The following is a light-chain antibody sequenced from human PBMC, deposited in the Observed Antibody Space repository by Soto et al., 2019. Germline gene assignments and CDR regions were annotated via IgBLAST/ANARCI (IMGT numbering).Light chain of an antibody. CDR1: SSNIGTNT. CDR2: SNN. J-gene: IGLJ3*02. CDR3: AAWDDRLKGQV. V-gene: IGLV1-44*01. Sequence: QSVLTQPPSASGTPGQRVTISCSGSSSNIGTNTVNWYQQVPGTAPKLLIYSNNQRPSGVPDRFSGSKSGTSASLAISGLQSEDEADYYCAAWDDRLKGQVFGGGTKLTVL.